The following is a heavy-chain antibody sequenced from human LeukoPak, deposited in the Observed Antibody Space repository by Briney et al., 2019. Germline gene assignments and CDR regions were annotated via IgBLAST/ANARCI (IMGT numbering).Heavy chain of an antibody. Sequence: GASVKVSCMASGCTFSCYAISWVRQAPGQGLEWMGRIIPIFGAANYAQKFQGRVTITADESTRRGFMELSKLRSEDTAVYYCGGELYGSGSNWGQGTLVTVSS. V-gene: IGHV1-69*15. CDR1: GCTFSCYA. D-gene: IGHD3-10*01. CDR2: IIPIFGAA. J-gene: IGHJ4*02. CDR3: GGELYGSGSN.